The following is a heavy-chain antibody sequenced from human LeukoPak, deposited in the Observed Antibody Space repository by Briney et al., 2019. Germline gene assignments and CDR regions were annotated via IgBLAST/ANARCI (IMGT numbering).Heavy chain of an antibody. CDR3: AKTRPGLDY. CDR1: GLTFSSYE. V-gene: IGHV3-48*03. Sequence: GGSLRLSCAASGLTFSSYEMNWVRQAPGKGLEWVSYISSSGSTIYYADSVKGRFTISRDNSKNTLYLQMNSLRADDTAVYHCAKTRPGLDYWGQGTLVTVSS. CDR2: ISSSGSTI. D-gene: IGHD1-1*01. J-gene: IGHJ4*02.